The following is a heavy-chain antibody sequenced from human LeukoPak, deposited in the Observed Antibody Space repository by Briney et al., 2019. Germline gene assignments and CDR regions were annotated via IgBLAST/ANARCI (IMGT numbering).Heavy chain of an antibody. D-gene: IGHD6-6*01. V-gene: IGHV1-18*01. J-gene: IGHJ5*02. CDR1: GYTFTSYG. CDR3: ARDRTILTYSSSVGWFDH. CDR2: ISAYNGNT. Sequence: ASVTVSCKASGYTFTSYGISWVRQAPGQGLEGMGWISAYNGNTNYAQKLQGRVTMTTDTSTSTAYMELRSLRSDDTAVYYCARDRTILTYSSSVGWFDHWGQGTLVTVSS.